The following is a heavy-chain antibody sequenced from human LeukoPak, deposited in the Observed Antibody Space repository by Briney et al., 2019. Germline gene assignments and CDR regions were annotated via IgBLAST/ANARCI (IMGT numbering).Heavy chain of an antibody. D-gene: IGHD1-1*01. Sequence: SETLSLTCAVYGRSFSGYYWSWIRQPPGTGLEWIGEISHSGSTNYNPGLKSRVTISVDTSKNQFSLKLSSVTAADTAVYFCARRAYSAAYWKHFDYWGQGTLVTVSS. CDR2: ISHSGST. CDR1: GRSFSGYY. V-gene: IGHV4-34*01. CDR3: ARRAYSAAYWKHFDY. J-gene: IGHJ4*02.